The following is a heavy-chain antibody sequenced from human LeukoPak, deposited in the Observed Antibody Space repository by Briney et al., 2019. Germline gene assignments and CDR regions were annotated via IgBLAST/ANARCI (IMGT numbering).Heavy chain of an antibody. CDR3: AKTTSDFWSYSDY. CDR1: GFSFSRYA. CDR2: SSFDGNNK. J-gene: IGHJ4*02. V-gene: IGHV3-30-3*02. D-gene: IGHD3-3*01. Sequence: PGGSLRLSCAASGFSFSRYAMYWVRQAPGKGLEWVAISSFDGNNKYYADSVKGRFTVSRDNSKDTLYLQLNSLRAEDTAVYYCAKTTSDFWSYSDYWGQGTLVTVSS.